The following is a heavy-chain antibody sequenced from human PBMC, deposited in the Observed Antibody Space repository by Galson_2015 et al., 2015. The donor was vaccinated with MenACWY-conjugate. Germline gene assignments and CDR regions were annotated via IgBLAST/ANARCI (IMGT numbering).Heavy chain of an antibody. V-gene: IGHV4-39*07. D-gene: IGHD3-10*01. CDR1: GDSISGIHYY. CDR2: IFYSGST. Sequence: SETLSLTCTVSGDSISGIHYYWGWIRQPPGKGLEWIGIIFYSGSTYYNPSLKSRVTISIDTSKNQFSLNLSSVTAADTAVYYCARGGDPDYFDYWGQGTLVTVSS. CDR3: ARGGDPDYFDY. J-gene: IGHJ4*02.